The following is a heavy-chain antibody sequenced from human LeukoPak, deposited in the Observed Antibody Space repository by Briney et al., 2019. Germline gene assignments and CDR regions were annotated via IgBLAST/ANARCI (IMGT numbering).Heavy chain of an antibody. CDR1: GYTFTVYY. J-gene: IGHJ3*02. V-gene: IGHV1-2*02. D-gene: IGHD3-10*01. CDR3: AREYYYGSGGHAFDI. Sequence: ASVKVSCKASGYTFTVYYIHWVRQAPGQGLEWMGWINPNSGGTNYAQKFQGRVTMTRDTSISTAYMELSRLRSDDTAVYYCAREYYYGSGGHAFDIWGQGTMVTVSS. CDR2: INPNSGGT.